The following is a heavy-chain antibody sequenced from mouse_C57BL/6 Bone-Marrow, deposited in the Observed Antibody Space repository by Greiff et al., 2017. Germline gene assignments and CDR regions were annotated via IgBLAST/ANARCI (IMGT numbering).Heavy chain of an antibody. CDR3: ARSLRGLRPYGYFDV. V-gene: IGHV1-7*01. D-gene: IGHD2-2*01. Sequence: QVQLQQSGAELAKPGASVKLSCKASGYTFTSYWMHWVKQRPGQGLEWIGYINPSSGYTKYNQKFKDKATLTADKSSRTAYMQQISLTYEDSAVYYCARSLRGLRPYGYFDVWGTGTTVTVSS. J-gene: IGHJ1*03. CDR2: INPSSGYT. CDR1: GYTFTSYW.